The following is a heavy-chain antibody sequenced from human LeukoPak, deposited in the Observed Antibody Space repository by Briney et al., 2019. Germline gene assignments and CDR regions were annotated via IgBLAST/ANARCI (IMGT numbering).Heavy chain of an antibody. D-gene: IGHD2/OR15-2a*01. Sequence: SETLSLTCAVYDGSFSDYYWSWVRQPPGKGLEWIGEINHRGSTNFNPSLKSRVTISVDTSKNQFSLKLTSVTAADTAVYYCAGSSVIGLDYWGQGTLVTVSS. J-gene: IGHJ4*02. CDR2: INHRGST. CDR1: DGSFSDYY. V-gene: IGHV4-34*01. CDR3: AGSSVIGLDY.